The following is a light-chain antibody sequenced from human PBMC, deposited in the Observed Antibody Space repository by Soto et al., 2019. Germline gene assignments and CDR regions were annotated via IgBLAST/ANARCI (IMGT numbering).Light chain of an antibody. J-gene: IGKJ1*01. Sequence: QMTQSPSSLSASVGDRVNITCRASQDISNFLAWYQQKPGEVPKVLIYTATTLTSGVPSRFSGSRSGTDFTLTISGLQPEDVATYFCLNYNKAPQTFGQGTKVEIK. CDR3: LNYNKAPQT. CDR2: TAT. V-gene: IGKV1-27*01. CDR1: QDISNF.